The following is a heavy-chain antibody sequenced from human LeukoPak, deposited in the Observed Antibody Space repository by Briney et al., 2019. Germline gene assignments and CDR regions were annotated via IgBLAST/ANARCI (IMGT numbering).Heavy chain of an antibody. J-gene: IGHJ5*02. CDR1: GFTLSSYA. V-gene: IGHV3-23*01. CDR2: ISGSGGTT. Sequence: TGGSLRLSCAASGFTLSSYAMSWVRQAPGKGLEWVSAISGSGGTTYYADSVKGRFTISRDNSKNTLYLQMNSLRAEDTAVYYCAKSATGTTSNWFDPWGQGTLVTVSS. D-gene: IGHD1-7*01. CDR3: AKSATGTTSNWFDP.